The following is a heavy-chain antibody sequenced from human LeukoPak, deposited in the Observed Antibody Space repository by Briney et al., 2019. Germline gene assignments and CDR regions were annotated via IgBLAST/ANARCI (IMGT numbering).Heavy chain of an antibody. CDR2: INPNSGGT. J-gene: IGHJ5*02. D-gene: IGHD2-15*01. CDR3: ASALPKGGWFDP. V-gene: IGHV1-2*02. CDR1: GYTFTSYD. Sequence: ASVKVSCKASGYTFTSYDINWVRQATGQGLEWMGWINPNSGGTNYAQKFQGRVTMTRDTSISTAYMELSRLRSDDTAVYYCASALPKGGWFDPWGQGTLVTVSS.